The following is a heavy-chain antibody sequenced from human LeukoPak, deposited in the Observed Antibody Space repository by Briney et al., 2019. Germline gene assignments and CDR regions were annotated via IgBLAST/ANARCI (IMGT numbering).Heavy chain of an antibody. D-gene: IGHD3-22*01. J-gene: IGHJ4*02. CDR1: GFTFSSYE. V-gene: IGHV3-48*03. Sequence: PGGSLRLSCAASGFTFSSYEMNWVRQAPGKGLEWVSYISSSGSTIYYADSVKGRFTISRDNAKNSLYLQMNSLRAEDTAVYYCARANEDYYDSSGPIDYWGQGTLVTVSS. CDR3: ARANEDYYDSSGPIDY. CDR2: ISSSGSTI.